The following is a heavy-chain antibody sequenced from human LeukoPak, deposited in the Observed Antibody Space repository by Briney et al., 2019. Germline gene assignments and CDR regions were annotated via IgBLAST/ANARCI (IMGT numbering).Heavy chain of an antibody. CDR2: IYYSGST. V-gene: IGHV4-39*01. D-gene: IGHD6-6*01. J-gene: IGHJ4*02. Sequence: PSETLSLTCTVSGGSISSSSYYWGWIRQPPGKGLEWIGSIYYSGSTYYNPSLKSRVTISVDTSKNQFSLKLSSVTAADTAVYYCAGSIAAPYYFDYWGQGTLVTVSS. CDR3: AGSIAAPYYFDY. CDR1: GGSISSSSYY.